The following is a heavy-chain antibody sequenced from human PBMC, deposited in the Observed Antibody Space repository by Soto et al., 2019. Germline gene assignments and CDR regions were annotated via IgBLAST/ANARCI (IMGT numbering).Heavy chain of an antibody. Sequence: QVQLQESGPGLVKPSETLSLTCTVSGGSMTSYYWSWIRQPPGKGLEWIGYIYYTGSTNYKPSLKSRVTISLDTSKNQCSLKLSSVTAADTAVYYCARDRDYYDSSGLLYWGQGTLVTVSS. CDR2: IYYTGST. CDR3: ARDRDYYDSSGLLY. CDR1: GGSMTSYY. J-gene: IGHJ4*02. V-gene: IGHV4-59*01. D-gene: IGHD3-22*01.